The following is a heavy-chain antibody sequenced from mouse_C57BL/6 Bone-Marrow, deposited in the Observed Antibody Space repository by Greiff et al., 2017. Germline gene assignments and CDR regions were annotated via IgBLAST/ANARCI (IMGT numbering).Heavy chain of an antibody. Sequence: QVQLQQSGAELARPGASVKLSCKASGYTFTSYDISWVKQRTAQGLEGIREIYPKSGNTYYNAKFKGKTTLTADKSSTPASLELSSLTSEDSAVYCCARGNYWYLDVWGTGTSVTVSS. CDR2: IYPKSGNT. CDR3: ARGNYWYLDV. D-gene: IGHD2-1*01. CDR1: GYTFTSYD. J-gene: IGHJ1*03. V-gene: IGHV1-81*01.